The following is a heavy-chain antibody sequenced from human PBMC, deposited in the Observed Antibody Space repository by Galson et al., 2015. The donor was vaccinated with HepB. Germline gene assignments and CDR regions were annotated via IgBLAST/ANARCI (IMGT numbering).Heavy chain of an antibody. D-gene: IGHD6-13*01. J-gene: IGHJ6*02. Sequence: SVKVSCKASGYTFTGYYMHWVRQAPGQGLEWMGWINPNSGGTNYAQKFQGWVTMTRDTSISTAYMELSRLRSDDTAVYYCARDVRYAAAYSYGMDVWGQGTTVTVSS. CDR2: INPNSGGT. CDR1: GYTFTGYY. V-gene: IGHV1-2*04. CDR3: ARDVRYAAAYSYGMDV.